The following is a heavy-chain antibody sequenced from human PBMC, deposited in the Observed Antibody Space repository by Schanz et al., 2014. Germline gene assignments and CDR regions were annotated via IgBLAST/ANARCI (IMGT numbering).Heavy chain of an antibody. D-gene: IGHD3-10*01. V-gene: IGHV3-11*05. CDR2: ISDSGTYT. CDR1: GFVFGDYY. Sequence: QVQVVQSGGGLVKPGGSLRLSCAASGFVFGDYYMTWIRQAPGKGLEWLSYISDSGTYTNYADSVKGRFTISRDNAKSSLYLQMNSLRVEDTAVYYCARIGGSVFDYWAQGTLVTVSS. J-gene: IGHJ4*02. CDR3: ARIGGSVFDY.